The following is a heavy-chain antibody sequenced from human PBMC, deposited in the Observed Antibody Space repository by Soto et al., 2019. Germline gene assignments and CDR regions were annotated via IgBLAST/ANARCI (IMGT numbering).Heavy chain of an antibody. CDR1: GGTFSSYA. Sequence: GASVKVSCKASGGTFSSYAISWVRQAPGQGLEWMGGIIPIFGTANYAQKFQGRVTITADESTSTAYMELSSLRSEDTAVYYCAKRGDYYDSSGYDYWGQGTLVTVSS. V-gene: IGHV1-69*13. J-gene: IGHJ4*02. CDR2: IIPIFGTA. D-gene: IGHD3-22*01. CDR3: AKRGDYYDSSGYDY.